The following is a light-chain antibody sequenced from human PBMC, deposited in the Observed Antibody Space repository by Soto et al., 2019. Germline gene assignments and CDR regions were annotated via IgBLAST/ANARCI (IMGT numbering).Light chain of an antibody. CDR3: QSYDNNNHVV. J-gene: IGLJ2*01. Sequence: NFMLTQPHSVSESPGKTVTISCTRSSGSIAGNYVQWYQQCPGSAPTTVIYDYNQRPSGVPDRFSGSIDSSSNSASLTISGLKTEDEADYYCQSYDNNNHVVFGGGTQLTVL. V-gene: IGLV6-57*04. CDR2: DYN. CDR1: SGSIAGNY.